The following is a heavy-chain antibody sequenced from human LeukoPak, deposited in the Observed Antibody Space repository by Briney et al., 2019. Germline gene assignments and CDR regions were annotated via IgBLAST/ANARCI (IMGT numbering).Heavy chain of an antibody. CDR1: GFTFSSYA. CDR2: ISGSGGST. J-gene: IGHJ4*02. CDR3: AKDRGWELLLVDDPSYYFGY. Sequence: GGSLRLSCAASGFTFSSYAMSWVRQAPGKGLEWVSAISGSGGSTYYADSVKGRFTISRDNSKNTLYLQMNSLRAEDTAVYYCAKDRGWELLLVDDPSYYFGYWGQGTLVTVSS. D-gene: IGHD1-26*01. V-gene: IGHV3-23*01.